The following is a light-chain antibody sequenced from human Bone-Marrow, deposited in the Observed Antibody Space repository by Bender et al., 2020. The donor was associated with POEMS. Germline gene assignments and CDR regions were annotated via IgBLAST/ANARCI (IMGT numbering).Light chain of an antibody. Sequence: QSALTQPASVSGSPGQSITISCSGTSSDVGGHNYVSWYQHRPGESPLVIIYEVTNRPSGVADRFSASKSGSSASLAISGLQSEDAADYYCSTWDDRLNAWLFGGGTKLTVL. J-gene: IGLJ3*02. CDR2: EVT. V-gene: IGLV2-14*01. CDR3: STWDDRLNAWL. CDR1: SSDVGGHNY.